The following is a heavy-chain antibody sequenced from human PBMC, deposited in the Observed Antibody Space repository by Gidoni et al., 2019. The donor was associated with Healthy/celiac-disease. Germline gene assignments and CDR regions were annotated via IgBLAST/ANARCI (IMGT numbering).Heavy chain of an antibody. Sequence: EVQLVESGGGLVKPGRSLRLSCTASGFTFGDYAMSWFRQAPGKGLEWVGFIRSKAYGGTTEYAASVKGRFTISRDDSKSIAYLQMNSLKTEDTAVYYCGCSSGWYEAGEFDYWGQGTLVTVSS. CDR3: GCSSGWYEAGEFDY. CDR2: IRSKAYGGTT. V-gene: IGHV3-49*05. J-gene: IGHJ4*02. CDR1: GFTFGDYA. D-gene: IGHD6-19*01.